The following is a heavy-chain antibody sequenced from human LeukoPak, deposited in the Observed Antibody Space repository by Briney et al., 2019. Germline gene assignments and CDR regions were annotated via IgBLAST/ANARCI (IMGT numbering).Heavy chain of an antibody. CDR2: INPNSGGT. Sequence: GASVKVSCKASGYTFTGYYMHWVRQAPGQGLERMGWINPNSGGTNYAQKFQGRVTMTRDTSISTAYMELSSLRSGDTAVFYCARDAMTSVTTSPYYFDYWGQGTLVTVSS. CDR3: ARDAMTSVTTSPYYFDY. D-gene: IGHD4-17*01. J-gene: IGHJ4*02. CDR1: GYTFTGYY. V-gene: IGHV1-2*02.